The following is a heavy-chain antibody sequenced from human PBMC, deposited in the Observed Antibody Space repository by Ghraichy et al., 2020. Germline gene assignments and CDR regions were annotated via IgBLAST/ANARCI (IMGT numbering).Heavy chain of an antibody. CDR3: ATLAVAGPLDY. D-gene: IGHD6-19*01. CDR2: IYHSGNT. J-gene: IGHJ4*02. V-gene: IGHV4-38-2*02. CDR1: GYSIRSGYF. Sequence: ESLNISCTVSGYSIRSGYFWGWIRQPPGKGLEWIGRIYHSGNTHYNPSLTSRVIISVDTYKNQFSLRLSSVTAADTAVYYCATLAVAGPLDYWGQGALVTVSS.